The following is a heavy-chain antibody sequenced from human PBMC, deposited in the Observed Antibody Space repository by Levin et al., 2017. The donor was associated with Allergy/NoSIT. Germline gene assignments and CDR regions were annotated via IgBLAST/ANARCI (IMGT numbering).Heavy chain of an antibody. CDR1: GFTVSSNY. J-gene: IGHJ5*02. V-gene: IGHV3-53*01. Sequence: GGSLRLSCAASGFTVSSNYMSWVRQAPGKTLECVSVIYSGGTTYYADSVKGRFTISRDNSNDTLFLQMNSLRVEDTAVYYCARDAMVRGVIASWGQGTLVTVSS. D-gene: IGHD3-10*01. CDR2: IYSGGTT. CDR3: ARDAMVRGVIAS.